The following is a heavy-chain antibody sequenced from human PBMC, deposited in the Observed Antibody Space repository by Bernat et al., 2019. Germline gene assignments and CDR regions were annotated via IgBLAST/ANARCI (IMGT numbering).Heavy chain of an antibody. CDR3: ARAFWSGYSPLDY. Sequence: QVQLVESGGGVVQPGRSLGLSCEASGFTLSTYGMHWVRQAPGKGLEWVAVTFSDGRNIYYADSVKGRFTISRDNSKNTLYVQMNSLRAEDTAVYYCARAFWSGYSPLDYWGQGTLVTVSS. D-gene: IGHD3-3*01. J-gene: IGHJ4*02. CDR1: GFTLSTYG. CDR2: TFSDGRNI. V-gene: IGHV3-33*01.